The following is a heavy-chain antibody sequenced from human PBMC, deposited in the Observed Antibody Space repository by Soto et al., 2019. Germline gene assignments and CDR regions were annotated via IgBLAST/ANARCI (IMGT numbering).Heavy chain of an antibody. CDR1: GGTFSSYA. CDR3: AREGSGRYTQY. J-gene: IGHJ4*02. CDR2: INPIFGAA. D-gene: IGHD1-26*01. Sequence: QVQLVQSGVEVKKPGSSVKVSCKASGGTFSSYAVSWVRQAPGQGLEWMGGINPIFGAARYAQKFQGRVTXTXXDSSGTEYMELRSLRSEHTAVYYCAREGSGRYTQYWGPGPLVTVSP. V-gene: IGHV1-69*12.